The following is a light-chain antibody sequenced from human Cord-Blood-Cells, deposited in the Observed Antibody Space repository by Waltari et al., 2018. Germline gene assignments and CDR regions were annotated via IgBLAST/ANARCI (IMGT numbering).Light chain of an antibody. J-gene: IGLJ3*02. V-gene: IGLV2-23*03. CDR2: EGS. CDR3: CSYAGSSTFVV. CDR1: SSDVGSYYL. Sequence: QSALTQPASVSGSPGQSITISCTGTSSDVGSYYLVSWYQQHPGKAPNLMIYEGSKRPSGVSNRFSGSKAGNTASLTISGLQAEDESDYYCCSYAGSSTFVVFGGGTKLTVL.